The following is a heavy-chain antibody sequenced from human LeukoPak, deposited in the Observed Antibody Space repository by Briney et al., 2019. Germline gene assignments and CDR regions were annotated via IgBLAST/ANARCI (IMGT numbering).Heavy chain of an antibody. J-gene: IGHJ4*02. D-gene: IGHD3-22*01. CDR3: ARDSYDSSGYYFDY. V-gene: IGHV4-4*07. CDR1: DGSISSYY. Sequence: PSETLSLTCTVSDGSISSYYWSWIRQPAGKGLEWIGRIYTSGSTNYNPSLKSRVTMSVDTSKNQFSLKLSSVTAADTAVYYCARDSYDSSGYYFDYWGQGTLVTVSS. CDR2: IYTSGST.